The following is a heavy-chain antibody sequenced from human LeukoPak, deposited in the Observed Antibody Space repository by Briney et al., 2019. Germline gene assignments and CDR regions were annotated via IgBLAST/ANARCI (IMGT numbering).Heavy chain of an antibody. J-gene: IGHJ3*02. CDR1: GGSISSYY. CDR2: IYYSGST. V-gene: IGHV4-59*01. D-gene: IGHD3-16*02. CDR3: AREVPYYDYVWGSYRYNAFDI. Sequence: SETLSLTCTVSGGSISSYYWSWIRQPPGKRLEWIGYIYYSGSTNYNPSLKSRVTISVDTSKNQFSLKMSSVTAADTAVYYCAREVPYYDYVWGSYRYNAFDIWGQGTMVTVSS.